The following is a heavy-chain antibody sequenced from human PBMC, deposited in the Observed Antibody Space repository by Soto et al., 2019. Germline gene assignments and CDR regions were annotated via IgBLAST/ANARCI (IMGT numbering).Heavy chain of an antibody. CDR2: IYYSGST. CDR3: ASIEDSSGWYPDY. D-gene: IGHD6-19*01. V-gene: IGHV4-39*01. Sequence: QLQLQESGPGLVKPSETLSLTCTVSGGSISSSSYYWGWIRQPPGKGLEWIGSIYYSGSTYYNPSLKSRVTISVDTSKNQFSLKLSSVTAADTAVYYCASIEDSSGWYPDYWGQGTLVTVSS. CDR1: GGSISSSSYY. J-gene: IGHJ4*02.